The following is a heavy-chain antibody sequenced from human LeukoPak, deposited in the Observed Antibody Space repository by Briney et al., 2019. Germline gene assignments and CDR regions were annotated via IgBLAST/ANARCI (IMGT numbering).Heavy chain of an antibody. CDR3: ARDSNGRSGSYYYFDY. CDR2: IYYSGST. J-gene: IGHJ4*02. D-gene: IGHD1-26*01. V-gene: IGHV4-59*01. CDR1: GGSFSGYY. Sequence: PSETLSLTCDVYGGSFSGYYWSWIRQPPGKGLEWIGYIYYSGSTNYNPSLKSRVTISVDTSKNQFSLKLSSVTAADTAVYYCARDSNGRSGSYYYFDYWGQGTLVTVSS.